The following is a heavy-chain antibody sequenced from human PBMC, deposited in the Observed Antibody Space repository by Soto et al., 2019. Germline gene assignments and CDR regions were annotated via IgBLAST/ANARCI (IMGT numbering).Heavy chain of an antibody. CDR3: AGHSSGVPGYYYGMDV. J-gene: IGHJ6*02. Sequence: SVKVSCKASGGTFSSYAISWVRQAPGQGLEWMGGIIPIFGTANYAQKFQGRVTITADESTNTAYMELSSLRSEDTAVYYCAGHSSGVPGYYYGMDVWGQGTTVTVSS. D-gene: IGHD3-22*01. CDR1: GGTFSSYA. V-gene: IGHV1-69*13. CDR2: IIPIFGTA.